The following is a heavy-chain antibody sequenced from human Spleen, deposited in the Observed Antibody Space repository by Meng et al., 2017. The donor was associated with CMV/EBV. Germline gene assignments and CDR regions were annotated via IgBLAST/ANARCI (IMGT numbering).Heavy chain of an antibody. Sequence: SGYTFTDYDINWVRQATGQGLEWVGWMNPKSGDTGYAQKLQGRVTITRDTSISTAYMELSSLRSDDTAVYYCVRDGSAPDPLRKERFDYWGQGTLVTVS. CDR1: GYTFTDYD. D-gene: IGHD1-14*01. J-gene: IGHJ4*02. V-gene: IGHV1-8*03. CDR2: MNPKSGDT. CDR3: VRDGSAPDPLRKERFDY.